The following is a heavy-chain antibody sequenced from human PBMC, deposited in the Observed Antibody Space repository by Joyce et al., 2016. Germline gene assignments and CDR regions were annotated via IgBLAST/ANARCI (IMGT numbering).Heavy chain of an antibody. CDR3: ARGLGTPYGMDV. D-gene: IGHD7-27*01. Sequence: QVQLQESGPGLVKPSETLSLTCTVSGGSISIHYWSWIRQPPGKRLEWMGYIYYSGRTNYNPSLKSGDTISVDTSKNQFSLKLRSVSAADTAVYYCARGLGTPYGMDVWGQGTTVTVSS. CDR1: GGSISIHY. J-gene: IGHJ6*02. CDR2: IYYSGRT. V-gene: IGHV4-59*11.